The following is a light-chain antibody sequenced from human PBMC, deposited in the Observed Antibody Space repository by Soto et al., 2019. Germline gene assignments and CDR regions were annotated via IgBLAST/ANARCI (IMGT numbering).Light chain of an antibody. CDR2: GAS. V-gene: IGKV3-15*01. J-gene: IGKJ5*01. CDR1: QSVSSN. CDR3: HQSSMTPRT. Sequence: IVLTQSPGTVSLSPGERATLSCRASQSVSSNLAWYQQKPGQAPRLLIYGASTRATGIPARFSGSGSGTAFTLTISSLQPDDYATSYCHQSSMTPRTFGQGTRLEI.